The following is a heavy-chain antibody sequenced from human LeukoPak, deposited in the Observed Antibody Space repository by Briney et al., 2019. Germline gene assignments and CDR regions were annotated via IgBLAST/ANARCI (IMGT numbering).Heavy chain of an antibody. J-gene: IGHJ4*02. CDR1: GFTFSNYA. Sequence: GGSLRLSREASGFTFSNYAMSWVRQAPGKGLGWVSAISGSGDSTFYADSVKGRFTISRDNSKNTLYLQMSSLRAEDTALYYCAKVTWNSWNEDCWGQGTLVTVSS. D-gene: IGHD1-7*01. CDR2: ISGSGDST. CDR3: AKVTWNSWNEDC. V-gene: IGHV3-23*01.